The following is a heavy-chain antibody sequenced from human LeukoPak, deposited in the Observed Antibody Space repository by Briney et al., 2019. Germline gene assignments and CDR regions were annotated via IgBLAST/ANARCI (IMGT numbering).Heavy chain of an antibody. CDR1: GYTFTGYY. J-gene: IGHJ6*03. D-gene: IGHD6-13*01. CDR3: ARKAAAGKGYYYYYMDV. CDR2: INPNSGGT. Sequence: ASVKVSCKASGYTFTGYYMHWVRQAPGQGLEWMGWINPNSGGTNYAQKFQGRVTMTRDTSISTAYMELSRLRSDDTAVYYCARKAAAGKGYYYYYMDVWGKGTTVTVSS. V-gene: IGHV1-2*02.